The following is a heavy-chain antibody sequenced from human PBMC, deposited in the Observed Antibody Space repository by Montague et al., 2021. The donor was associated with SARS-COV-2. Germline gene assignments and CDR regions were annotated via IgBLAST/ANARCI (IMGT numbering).Heavy chain of an antibody. CDR2: INWSADKT. CDR1: GFKFDDSG. Sequence: SLRLSCAASGFKFDDSGMTWVRQAPGKGLEWVCDINWSADKTTYADSVKGRFTISRDNAKNSLFLQMNSLRAEDTALYYCARCYGGSFYGLDVWGQGTTVTVSS. V-gene: IGHV3-20*04. D-gene: IGHD3-10*01. J-gene: IGHJ6*02. CDR3: ARCYGGSFYGLDV.